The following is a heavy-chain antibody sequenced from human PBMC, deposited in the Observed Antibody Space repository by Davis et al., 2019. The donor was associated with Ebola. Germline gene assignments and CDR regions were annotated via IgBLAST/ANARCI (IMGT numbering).Heavy chain of an antibody. Sequence: GGSLRPSCAASGFTSSSFGMHWVRQAPRTRLEWVAVISSAGSNKYSADSVKCRFTISLYNSNNTLSLQLNNLRAEDTAVYYCAKGIQLWSSPIDYWGQGTLVTVSS. CDR1: GFTSSSFG. CDR3: AKGIQLWSSPIDY. V-gene: IGHV3-30*18. J-gene: IGHJ4*02. CDR2: ISSAGSNK. D-gene: IGHD5-18*01.